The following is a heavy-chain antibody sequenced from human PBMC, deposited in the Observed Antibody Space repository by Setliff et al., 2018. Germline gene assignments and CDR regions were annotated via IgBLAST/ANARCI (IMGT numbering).Heavy chain of an antibody. Sequence: SGGSLRLSCAASGFTFSSYSMNWVRQAPGKGLEWVSSISSSSSYIYYADSVKGRFTISRDNAKNSLYLQMNSLRAEDTAVYYCARASITMVRGVANWFDPWGQGTLVTVSS. CDR1: GFTFSSYS. CDR2: ISSSSSYI. V-gene: IGHV3-21*01. CDR3: ARASITMVRGVANWFDP. J-gene: IGHJ5*02. D-gene: IGHD3-10*01.